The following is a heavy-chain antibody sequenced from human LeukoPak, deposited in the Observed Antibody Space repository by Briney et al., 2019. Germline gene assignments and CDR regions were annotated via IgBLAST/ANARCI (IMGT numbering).Heavy chain of an antibody. CDR1: GGSISSDDYY. V-gene: IGHV4-30-4*01. CDR3: ARVDLYSSSWRASNWFDP. Sequence: PSETLSLTCTVSGGSISSDDYYWSWIRQPPGKGLEWIGYIYYSGSTYYNPSLKSRVTISVDTSKNQFSLKLSSVTAADTAVYYCARVDLYSSSWRASNWFDPWGQGTLVTVSS. D-gene: IGHD6-13*01. J-gene: IGHJ5*02. CDR2: IYYSGST.